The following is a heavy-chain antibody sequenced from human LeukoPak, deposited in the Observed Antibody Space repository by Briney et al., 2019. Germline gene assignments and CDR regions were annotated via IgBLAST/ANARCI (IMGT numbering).Heavy chain of an antibody. CDR2: ICSSSMYI. CDR1: GFTFSRYN. J-gene: IGHJ4*02. D-gene: IGHD2-15*01. Sequence: NPGGSLRLSCAVSGFTFSRYNMNWVRPAPGKGLEWVSSICSSSMYIFHADSVKGRFTISRDNAENSLFLQMDSLRAADTPMYYCARVDCSESNCYLDSWGQGTLVSVSS. V-gene: IGHV3-21*01. CDR3: ARVDCSESNCYLDS.